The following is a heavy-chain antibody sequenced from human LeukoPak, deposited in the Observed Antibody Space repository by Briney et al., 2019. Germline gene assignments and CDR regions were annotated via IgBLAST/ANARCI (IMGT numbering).Heavy chain of an antibody. CDR2: ISSSSSYI. Sequence: GGSLRLSCAASGFTFSSYGMHWVRQAPGKGLEWVSSISSSSSYIYYADSVKGRFTISRDNAKNSLYLQMNSLRAEDTAVYYCARKALYCSGGSCFPVYAFDIWGQGTMVTVSS. CDR1: GFTFSSYG. J-gene: IGHJ3*02. V-gene: IGHV3-21*01. CDR3: ARKALYCSGGSCFPVYAFDI. D-gene: IGHD2-15*01.